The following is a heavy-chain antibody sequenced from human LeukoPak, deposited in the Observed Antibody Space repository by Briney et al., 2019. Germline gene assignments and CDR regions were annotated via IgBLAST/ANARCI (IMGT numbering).Heavy chain of an antibody. CDR2: INPNSGAT. V-gene: IGHV1-2*02. Sequence: ASVKVSCKASGYTFTSYDINWVRQATGQGLEWMGWINPNSGATKSAQKFQGRVTMTRDTSISTAYMELSRLRSYDTAVYYCARDMLPMTTVTTPGDYWGQGTLVTVSS. J-gene: IGHJ4*02. D-gene: IGHD4-17*01. CDR3: ARDMLPMTTVTTPGDY. CDR1: GYTFTSYD.